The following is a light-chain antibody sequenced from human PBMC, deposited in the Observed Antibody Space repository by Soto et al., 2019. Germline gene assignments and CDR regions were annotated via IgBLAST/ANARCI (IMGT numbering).Light chain of an antibody. CDR2: DVN. Sequence: QSVLTQPPSASGSPGQSVTISCTGTSSDVGAYIFVSWYQQHPGKAPKLMVYDVNRRPPGVPDRFSGSKTGDTASLTISGLQADDEADYYCSSYTSASTLDYVFGTGTKVTVL. CDR3: SSYTSASTLDYV. CDR1: SSDVGAYIF. V-gene: IGLV2-14*01. J-gene: IGLJ1*01.